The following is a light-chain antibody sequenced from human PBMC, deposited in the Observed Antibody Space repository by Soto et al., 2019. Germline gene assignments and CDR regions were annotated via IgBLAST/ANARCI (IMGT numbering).Light chain of an antibody. Sequence: EIVLTQSPGTLSLSPLERGPLXARPSQSVSSYLAWYQQKPGQAPRLLIYDASNRATGIPARFSGSGSGTDFTLTISSLEPEDFAVYYCQQRGSWPQLTFGGGTKVDIK. CDR1: QSVSSY. V-gene: IGKV3-11*01. J-gene: IGKJ4*01. CDR2: DAS. CDR3: QQRGSWPQLT.